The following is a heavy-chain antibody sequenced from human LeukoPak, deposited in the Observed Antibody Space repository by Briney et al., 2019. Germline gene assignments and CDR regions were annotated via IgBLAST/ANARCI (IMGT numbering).Heavy chain of an antibody. D-gene: IGHD3-16*02. CDR2: ISSSGSTI. J-gene: IGHJ4*02. CDR1: GFTFSSYE. CDR3: ARGYYDYVWGSYRYQYYSDY. V-gene: IGHV3-48*03. Sequence: PGGSLRLSCATSGFTFSSYEMNWVRQAPGKGLEWVSYISSSGSTIYYADSVKGRFTISRDNAKNSLYLQMNSLRAEDTAVYYCARGYYDYVWGSYRYQYYSDYWGQGTLVTVSS.